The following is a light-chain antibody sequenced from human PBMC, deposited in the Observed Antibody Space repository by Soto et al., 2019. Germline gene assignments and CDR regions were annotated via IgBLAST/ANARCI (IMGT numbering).Light chain of an antibody. J-gene: IGKJ1*01. Sequence: IVLTQSPGTLSLSPGERATLSCRASQSGSDSYLAWYQQKPGQPPRLLIYGVSSRAYGIPDRFSGSGSGTDFTLTIIRLEPEDFAVYYCQQYDISPWTFGQGTKVDIK. CDR3: QQYDISPWT. CDR2: GVS. CDR1: QSGSDSY. V-gene: IGKV3-20*01.